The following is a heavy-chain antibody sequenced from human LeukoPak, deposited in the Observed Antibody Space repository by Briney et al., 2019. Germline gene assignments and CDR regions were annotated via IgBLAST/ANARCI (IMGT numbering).Heavy chain of an antibody. D-gene: IGHD3-16*01. J-gene: IGHJ4*02. CDR3: SSPSLGPD. CDR2: IKSDGSTT. Sequence: GGSLRLSCVASGFTFSSYWMHWVRQPPGKGLVWVSRIKSDGSTTNYADSVKGRFTISRDNAKNTVYLQMNSLSAEDTAVYYCSSPSLGPDWGQGTLVTVSS. CDR1: GFTFSSYW. V-gene: IGHV3-74*01.